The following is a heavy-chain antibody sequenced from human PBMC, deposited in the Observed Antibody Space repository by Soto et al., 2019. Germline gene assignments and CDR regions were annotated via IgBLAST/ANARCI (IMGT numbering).Heavy chain of an antibody. CDR2: INPAGGYS. CDR1: QYNFTNYC. D-gene: IGHD3-22*01. Sequence: ASVNVSCKASQYNFTNYCVHWVRQAPGQGLEWMGVINPAGGYSKYAQRFRGRVTMTRDTSTNTVYMDLRSLRPEDTAVYFCARALFDTDSVPVGAESRYYVMDVWGRGTTVTVSS. J-gene: IGHJ6*02. V-gene: IGHV1-46*01. CDR3: ARALFDTDSVPVGAESRYYVMDV.